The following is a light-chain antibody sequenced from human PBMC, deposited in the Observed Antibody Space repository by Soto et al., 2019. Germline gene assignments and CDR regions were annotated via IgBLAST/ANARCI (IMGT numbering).Light chain of an antibody. CDR2: GAS. J-gene: IGKJ1*01. Sequence: EIVMTPSPATLSVSPGERATLSCRASQSVSSNLAWYQQKPGQAPRLLIYGASTRATGIPARFSGSGSGTEFTLTISSLQSEDFAFYYCQQYNNWPGTFGQGTKVDIK. CDR1: QSVSSN. V-gene: IGKV3-15*01. CDR3: QQYNNWPGT.